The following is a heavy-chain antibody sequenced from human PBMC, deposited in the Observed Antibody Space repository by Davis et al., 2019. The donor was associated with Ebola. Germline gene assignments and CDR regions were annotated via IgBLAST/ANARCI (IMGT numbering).Heavy chain of an antibody. Sequence: GESLKISYSASGFTFSSYAMHWVRQAPGKGLESVSRISTNGENTYYAESVKGRFTISRDNSKDTLYLQMRSLRTEDTAVYYCVKDRFTVVVVHGGFDYWGQGTLVTVSS. V-gene: IGHV3-64D*06. D-gene: IGHD2-15*01. CDR1: GFTFSSYA. CDR3: VKDRFTVVVVHGGFDY. CDR2: ISTNGENT. J-gene: IGHJ4*02.